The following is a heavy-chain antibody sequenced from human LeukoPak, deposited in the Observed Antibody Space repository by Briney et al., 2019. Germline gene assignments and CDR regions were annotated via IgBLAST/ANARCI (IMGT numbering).Heavy chain of an antibody. CDR3: ARRDYDYVWGSYRAFDI. J-gene: IGHJ3*02. CDR1: GGSFSGYY. D-gene: IGHD3-16*02. CDR2: INHSGST. Sequence: SETLSLTCAVYGGSFSGYYWSWIRQPPGKGLEWIGEINHSGSTNYNPSLKCRVTISVDTSKNQFSLKLSSVTAADTAVYYCARRDYDYVWGSYRAFDIWGQGTMVTVSS. V-gene: IGHV4-34*01.